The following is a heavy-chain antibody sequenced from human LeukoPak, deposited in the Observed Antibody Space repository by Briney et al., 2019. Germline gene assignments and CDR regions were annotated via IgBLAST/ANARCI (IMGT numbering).Heavy chain of an antibody. CDR3: ARADYSGSGGGFDY. V-gene: IGHV3-30*14. CDR1: GFTFSSYA. Sequence: PGGSLRLSCAASGFTFSSYAMHWVRQAPGKGLEWVAVISYDGSNKYYADSVKGRFSISRDDSKNIVYLQMNGLRADDTAIYYRARADYSGSGGGFDYWGQGTLVTVS. J-gene: IGHJ4*02. CDR2: ISYDGSNK. D-gene: IGHD3-10*01.